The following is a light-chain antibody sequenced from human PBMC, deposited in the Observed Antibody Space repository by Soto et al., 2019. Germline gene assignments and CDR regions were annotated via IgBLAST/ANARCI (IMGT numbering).Light chain of an antibody. CDR1: SSDIGAYNS. J-gene: IGLJ1*01. Sequence: QSVLTQPASVSGSPGQSITISCTGTSSDIGAYNSVSWYQHHPGKAPKLIVFQVSFRPSAVSDRFSGSKSDNTASLTISGLQTEDEADYYCSSYTSSSTYVFGTGTKVTVL. V-gene: IGLV2-14*01. CDR3: SSYTSSSTYV. CDR2: QVS.